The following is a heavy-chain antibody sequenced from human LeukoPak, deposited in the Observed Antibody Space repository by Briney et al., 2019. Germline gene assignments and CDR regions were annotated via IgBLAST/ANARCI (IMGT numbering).Heavy chain of an antibody. CDR2: IYYSGST. V-gene: IGHV4-39*01. D-gene: IGHD6-6*01. Sequence: SETLSLTCIVSGGSISSSIYYWAWVRQPPGKGLEWIGSIYYSGSTYYNPSLKSRVTISVDTSKNQFSLKLSSVTAADTAVYYCARLSEGVGQLVIYYYYYYMDVWGKGTTVTVSS. J-gene: IGHJ6*03. CDR3: ARLSEGVGQLVIYYYYYYMDV. CDR1: GGSISSSIYY.